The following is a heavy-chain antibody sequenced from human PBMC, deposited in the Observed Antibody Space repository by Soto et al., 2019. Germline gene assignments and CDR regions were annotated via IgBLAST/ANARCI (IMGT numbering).Heavy chain of an antibody. CDR3: ARDGEIVVVAATRGQGFDP. CDR2: INAGNGNT. V-gene: IGHV1-3*01. D-gene: IGHD2-15*01. Sequence: QVQLVQSGAEVKKPGASVKVSCKASGYTFTSYAMHWVRQAPGQRLEWMGWINAGNGNTKYSQKFQGRVTITRDTSASTAYMELSSLRSEDTAVYYCARDGEIVVVAATRGQGFDPWGQGTLVTVSS. J-gene: IGHJ5*02. CDR1: GYTFTSYA.